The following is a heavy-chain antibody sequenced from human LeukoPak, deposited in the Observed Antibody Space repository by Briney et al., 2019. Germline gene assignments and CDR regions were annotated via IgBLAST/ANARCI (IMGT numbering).Heavy chain of an antibody. CDR2: IYHSGST. CDR3: AGLYYLPPFGVYYFDY. J-gene: IGHJ4*02. CDR1: GGSISSSNW. V-gene: IGHV4-4*02. Sequence: SETLSLTCAVSGGSISSSNWWSWVRQPPGKGLEWIGEIYHSGSTNYNPSLKSRVTISVDKSKNQSSLKLSSVTAADTAVYYCAGLYYLPPFGVYYFDYWGQGTLVTVSS. D-gene: IGHD2-8*01.